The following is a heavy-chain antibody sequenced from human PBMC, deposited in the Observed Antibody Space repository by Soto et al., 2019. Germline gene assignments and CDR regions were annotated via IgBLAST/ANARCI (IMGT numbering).Heavy chain of an antibody. Sequence: QVQLVQSGAEVKKPGSSVKVSCKASGGTFSSYTISWVRQAPGQGLEWMGRIIPILGIANYAQKFQGRVTITADKSTSTAYMELSSLRSEDTAVYYCASSKEIAVAVGTNWFDPWGQGTLVTVSS. D-gene: IGHD6-19*01. CDR1: GGTFSSYT. CDR3: ASSKEIAVAVGTNWFDP. J-gene: IGHJ5*02. CDR2: IIPILGIA. V-gene: IGHV1-69*02.